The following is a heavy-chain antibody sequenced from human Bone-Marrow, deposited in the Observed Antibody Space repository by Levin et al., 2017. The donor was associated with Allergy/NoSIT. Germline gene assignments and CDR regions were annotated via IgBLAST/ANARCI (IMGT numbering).Heavy chain of an antibody. CDR2: ISFNGDTI. CDR1: GFIFSDSA. J-gene: IGHJ4*02. Sequence: HPGGSLRLSCVASGFIFSDSAMHWIRQVPGKGLEWVCGISFNGDTIRYADSVKGRFTISRDNAQASLYLQISSLRSEDTALYYCVKARDWGAAPSYFDSWGQGTLVTVSS. V-gene: IGHV3-9*01. CDR3: VKARDWGAAPSYFDS. D-gene: IGHD7-27*01.